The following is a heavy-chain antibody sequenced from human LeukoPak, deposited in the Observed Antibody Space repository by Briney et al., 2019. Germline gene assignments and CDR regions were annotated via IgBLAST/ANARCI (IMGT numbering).Heavy chain of an antibody. CDR3: ARGDRVYVY. CDR1: GFTVSSNY. Sequence: PGGSLRLSCAASGFTVSSNYMTWVRQAPGQGLEWVSVIYFGGTTYYADSVKGRFTISRDNSKNTVYLQMNSLRVEDTAVYYCARGDRVYVYWGQGTLVTVSS. V-gene: IGHV3-53*01. D-gene: IGHD5/OR15-5a*01. CDR2: IYFGGTT. J-gene: IGHJ4*02.